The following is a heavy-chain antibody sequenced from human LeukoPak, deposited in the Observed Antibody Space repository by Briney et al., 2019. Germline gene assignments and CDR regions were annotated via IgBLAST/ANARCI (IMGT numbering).Heavy chain of an antibody. D-gene: IGHD3-22*01. V-gene: IGHV3-53*01. CDR1: GFTVSSIH. J-gene: IGHJ3*02. CDR3: ARGGRGSAAVVAPRSFDI. Sequence: GGSLRLSCAASGFTVSSIHMVWVRQAPGKGLEWVSVTYTGGNSYYADSVKGRFIISRDISKNTLYLQLNSLRAEDSALYYCARGGRGSAAVVAPRSFDIWGQGTMVTVSS. CDR2: TYTGGNS.